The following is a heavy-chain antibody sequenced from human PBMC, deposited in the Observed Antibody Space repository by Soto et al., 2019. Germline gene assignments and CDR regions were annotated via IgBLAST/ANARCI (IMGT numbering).Heavy chain of an antibody. CDR2: MSIGDAKT. CDR1: GFTFSYYS. Sequence: PGGPLRLSCSASGFTFSYYSMAWVRQTPEKGLEWVSGMSIGDAKTFYIDSVRGRFTVPRDSVKNTVDLQMNSLRAEDTALYYCARWDGYADLWGQGTLVTVSS. V-gene: IGHV3-23*01. CDR3: ARWDGYADL. D-gene: IGHD5-12*01. J-gene: IGHJ4*02.